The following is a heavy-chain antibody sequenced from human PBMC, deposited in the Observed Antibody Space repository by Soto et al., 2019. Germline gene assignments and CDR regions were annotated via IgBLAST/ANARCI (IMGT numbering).Heavy chain of an antibody. CDR3: ARDGGSYGGGAFDI. CDR1: GYTFTSYY. J-gene: IGHJ3*02. D-gene: IGHD1-26*01. Sequence: QVQLVQSGAEVKKPGASVKVSCKASGYTFTSYYMHWVRQAPGQGLEWMGIINPSGGSTSYAQKFKGRVTMTRDTSTSTIYMVLSSLRSEDTAVYYCARDGGSYGGGAFDIWGQGTMVTVSS. CDR2: INPSGGST. V-gene: IGHV1-46*01.